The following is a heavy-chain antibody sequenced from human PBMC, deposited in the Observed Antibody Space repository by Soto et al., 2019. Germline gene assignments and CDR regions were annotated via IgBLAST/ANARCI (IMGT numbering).Heavy chain of an antibody. J-gene: IGHJ3*02. CDR3: ARDHRIPQGYYYDSSGYPSRGAFDI. V-gene: IGHV1-2*02. CDR2: INPNSGGT. Sequence: ASVKVSCKASGYTFTGYYMHWVRQAPGQGLEWMGWINPNSGGTNYAQKFQGRVTMTRDTSISTAYMELSRLRSDDTAVYYCARDHRIPQGYYYDSSGYPSRGAFDIWGQGTMVTVSS. D-gene: IGHD3-22*01. CDR1: GYTFTGYY.